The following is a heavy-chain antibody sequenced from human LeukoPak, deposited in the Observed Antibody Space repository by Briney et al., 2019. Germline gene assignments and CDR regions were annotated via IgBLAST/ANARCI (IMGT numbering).Heavy chain of an antibody. CDR2: IYHSGST. D-gene: IGHD2-2*02. CDR1: GGSISSGGYY. CDR3: ARAGRPDFIVVVPAAIGWFDP. Sequence: SQTLSLTCTVSGGSISSGGYYWSWIRQPPGKGLEWIGYIYHSGSTYYNPSLKSRVTISVDRSKNQFSLKLSSVTAADTAVYYCARAGRPDFIVVVPAAIGWFDPWGQGTLVTVSS. J-gene: IGHJ5*02. V-gene: IGHV4-30-2*01.